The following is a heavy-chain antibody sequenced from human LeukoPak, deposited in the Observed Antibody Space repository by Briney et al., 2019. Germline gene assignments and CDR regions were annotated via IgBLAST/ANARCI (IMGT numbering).Heavy chain of an antibody. CDR3: ARRQYCSGGDCYSGAFDI. V-gene: IGHV5-51*01. CDR2: IYPGDSDT. J-gene: IGHJ3*02. D-gene: IGHD2-15*01. Sequence: GESLKISCKGSGYSFTSYWIGWVRQMPGKGLAWMGIIYPGDSDTRYSPSFQGQVTISADKSINTAYLQWSSLKASDTAIYYCARRQYCSGGDCYSGAFDIWGQGTMVTVSS. CDR1: GYSFTSYW.